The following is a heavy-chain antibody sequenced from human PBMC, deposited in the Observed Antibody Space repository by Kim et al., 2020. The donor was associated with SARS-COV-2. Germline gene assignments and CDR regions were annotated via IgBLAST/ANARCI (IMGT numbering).Heavy chain of an antibody. D-gene: IGHD5-12*01. CDR1: GFTFSSYG. CDR2: ISYDGSNK. CDR3: AKKRSGYGSFRQIDAFDI. J-gene: IGHJ3*02. Sequence: GGSLRLSCAASGFTFSSYGMHWVRQAPGKGLEWVAVISYDGSNKYYADSVKGRFTISRDNSKNTLYLQMNSLRAEDTAVYYCAKKRSGYGSFRQIDAFDIWGQGTMVTVSS. V-gene: IGHV3-30*18.